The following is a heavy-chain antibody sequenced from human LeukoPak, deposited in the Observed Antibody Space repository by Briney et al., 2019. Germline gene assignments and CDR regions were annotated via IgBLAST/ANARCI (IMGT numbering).Heavy chain of an antibody. CDR3: ARSHYDFWSGYPYYFDY. Sequence: SETLSLTCTVSGGSISSGGYYWSWIRQPPGKGLEWIGYIYHSGSTYYNPSLKSRVTISVDRSKNQFSLKLSSVTAADTAVYYCARSHYDFWSGYPYYFDYWGQGTLVTVSS. CDR1: GGSISSGGYY. V-gene: IGHV4-30-2*01. D-gene: IGHD3-3*01. CDR2: IYHSGST. J-gene: IGHJ4*02.